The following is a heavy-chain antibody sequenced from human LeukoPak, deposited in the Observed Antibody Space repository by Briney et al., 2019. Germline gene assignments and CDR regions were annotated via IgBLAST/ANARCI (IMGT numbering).Heavy chain of an antibody. CDR2: ISYDGGNK. D-gene: IGHD6-19*01. Sequence: PGGSLRLSCAASGFTFSSYGMHWVRQAPGKGLEWVAVISYDGGNKYYADSVKGRFTISRDNAKNSLYLQMNGLRAEDTAVYYCARGSSLVAGFYYGMDVWGKGTTVTVSS. V-gene: IGHV3-30*03. CDR3: ARGSSLVAGFYYGMDV. J-gene: IGHJ6*04. CDR1: GFTFSSYG.